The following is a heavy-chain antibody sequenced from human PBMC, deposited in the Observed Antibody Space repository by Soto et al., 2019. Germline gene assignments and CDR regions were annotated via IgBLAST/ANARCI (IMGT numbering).Heavy chain of an antibody. V-gene: IGHV1-69*04. CDR3: ARDRDCGGDCYYLNAGGMDV. CDR2: IIPILGIA. Sequence: SVKVSCKASGGTFSSYTISWVRQAPGQGLEWMGRIIPILGIANCAQKFQGRATITADKSTSTAYMELSSLRSEDTAVYYCARDRDCGGDCYYLNAGGMDVWGQGTTVTVSS. D-gene: IGHD2-21*02. CDR1: GGTFSSYT. J-gene: IGHJ6*02.